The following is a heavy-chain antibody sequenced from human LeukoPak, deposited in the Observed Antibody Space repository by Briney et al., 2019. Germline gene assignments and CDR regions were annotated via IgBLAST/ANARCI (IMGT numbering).Heavy chain of an antibody. CDR3: ATNIVAATDY. D-gene: IGHD1-26*01. Sequence: SETLSLTCTVSGGSISSSNYYWGWIRQPPGKGPEWIGSIYYSGSTYYNPSLKSRVTISVDTSKNQFSLKLSSVTAADTAVYYCATNIVAATDYWGQGTLVTVSS. CDR2: IYYSGST. CDR1: GGSISSSNYY. J-gene: IGHJ4*02. V-gene: IGHV4-39*01.